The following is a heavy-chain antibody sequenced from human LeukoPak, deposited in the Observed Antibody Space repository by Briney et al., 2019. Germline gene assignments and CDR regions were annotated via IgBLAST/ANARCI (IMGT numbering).Heavy chain of an antibody. V-gene: IGHV3-30-3*01. J-gene: IGHJ4*02. CDR2: ISYDGSNK. CDR3: AREGVTWIQLWSFDY. CDR1: GFTFSSYA. D-gene: IGHD5-18*01. Sequence: PGRSLRLSCAAPGFTFSSYAMHWVRQAPGKGLEWVAVISYDGSNKYYADSVKGRFTISRDNSKNTLYLQMNSLRAEDTAVYYCAREGVTWIQLWSFDYWGQGTLVTVSS.